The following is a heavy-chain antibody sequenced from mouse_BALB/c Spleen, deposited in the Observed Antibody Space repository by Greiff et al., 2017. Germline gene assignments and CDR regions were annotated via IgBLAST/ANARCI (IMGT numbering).Heavy chain of an antibody. Sequence: EVQLQQSGTVLARPGASVKMSCKASGYTFTSYWMHWVKQRPGQGLEWIGAIYPGNSDTSYNQKFKGKAKLTAVTSTSTAYMELSSLTNEDSAVYYCTRDRYDDYFDYWGQGTTLTVSS. CDR1: GYTFTSYW. CDR3: TRDRYDDYFDY. J-gene: IGHJ2*01. CDR2: IYPGNSDT. V-gene: IGHV1-5*01. D-gene: IGHD2-14*01.